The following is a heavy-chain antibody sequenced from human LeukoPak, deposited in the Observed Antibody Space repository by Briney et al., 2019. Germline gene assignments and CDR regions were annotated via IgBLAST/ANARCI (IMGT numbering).Heavy chain of an antibody. V-gene: IGHV4-59*08. Sequence: SGTLSLTCTVSGGSISSYYWSWIRQPPGKGLEWIGYIYYSGSTNYNPSLKSRVTISVDTSKNQFSLKLSSVTAADTAVYYCARLPGTRSYYYGMDVWGQGTTVTVSS. CDR1: GGSISSYY. CDR2: IYYSGST. D-gene: IGHD2-2*01. J-gene: IGHJ6*02. CDR3: ARLPGTRSYYYGMDV.